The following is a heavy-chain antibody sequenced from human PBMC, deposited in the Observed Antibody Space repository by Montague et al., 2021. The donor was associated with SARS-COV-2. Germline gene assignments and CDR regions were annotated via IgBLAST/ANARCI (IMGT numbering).Heavy chain of an antibody. Sequence: CAISGDSVSSNSATWNWISSSPSRGLEWLGRTYYRSMWKSDYARXVKSRIAINPDTSKNQFSLQLSSVTPEDTALYYCVRGIEAAGSYDYWGQGTLVTVSS. D-gene: IGHD6-13*01. CDR1: GDSVSSNSAT. V-gene: IGHV6-1*01. CDR3: VRGIEAAGSYDY. CDR2: TYYRSMWKS. J-gene: IGHJ4*02.